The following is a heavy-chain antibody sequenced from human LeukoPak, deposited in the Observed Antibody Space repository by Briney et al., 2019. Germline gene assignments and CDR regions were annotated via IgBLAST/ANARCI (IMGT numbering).Heavy chain of an antibody. V-gene: IGHV1-18*01. Sequence: ASVKVSCKASGYTFTSYGISWVRQAPGQGLEWMGWISAYNGNTNYAQKLQGRVTMTTATSTSTAYMELRSLRSDDTAVYYCATHPIVVVPAAMQPGLDYWGQGTLVTVSS. J-gene: IGHJ4*02. CDR2: ISAYNGNT. CDR1: GYTFTSYG. D-gene: IGHD2-2*01. CDR3: ATHPIVVVPAAMQPGLDY.